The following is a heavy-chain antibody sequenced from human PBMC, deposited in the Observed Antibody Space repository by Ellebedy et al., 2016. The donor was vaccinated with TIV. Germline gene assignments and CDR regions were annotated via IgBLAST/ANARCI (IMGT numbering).Heavy chain of an antibody. CDR3: ARAGHSAGIAVAGKFGY. Sequence: ASVKVSCKASGYTFTSYGISWVRQAPGQGLEWMGWISAYNGNTNYAQKLQGRVTMTRDTSISTAYMELSRLRSDDTAVYYCARAGHSAGIAVAGKFGYWGQGTLVTVSS. D-gene: IGHD6-19*01. J-gene: IGHJ4*02. CDR1: GYTFTSYG. CDR2: ISAYNGNT. V-gene: IGHV1-18*04.